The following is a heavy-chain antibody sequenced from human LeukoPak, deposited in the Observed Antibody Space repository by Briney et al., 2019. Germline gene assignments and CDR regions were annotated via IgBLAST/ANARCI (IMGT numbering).Heavy chain of an antibody. CDR3: ARNSSWYFDY. CDR1: GYSISSGYY. D-gene: IGHD6-13*01. Sequence: PSETLSLTCAVSGYSISSGYYWGWIRQPPGKGLEWIGSIYHSGSTYYNPSLKSRVTISIDTSKNQFSLKLSSMTAADTAVYYCARNSSWYFDYWGQGTLVTVSS. CDR2: IYHSGST. V-gene: IGHV4-38-2*01. J-gene: IGHJ4*02.